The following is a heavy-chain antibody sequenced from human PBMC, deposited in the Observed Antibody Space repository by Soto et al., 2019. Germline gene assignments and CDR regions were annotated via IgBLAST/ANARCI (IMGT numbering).Heavy chain of an antibody. J-gene: IGHJ6*02. V-gene: IGHV3-23*01. D-gene: IGHD2-15*01. Sequence: EVQLLESGGGLVQPGGSLRLSCVASGFTFSTYAMSWVRQAPGKGLEWVSGISGRGITTYYADSVKGRFTISRDNSKNTLYLQMNSLRVEDTAVYYCAKGGHTVVSLEAMDVWGQGTTVTVSS. CDR1: GFTFSTYA. CDR3: AKGGHTVVSLEAMDV. CDR2: ISGRGITT.